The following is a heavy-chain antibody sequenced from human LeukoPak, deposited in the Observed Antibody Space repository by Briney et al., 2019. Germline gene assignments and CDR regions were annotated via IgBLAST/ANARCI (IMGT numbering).Heavy chain of an antibody. Sequence: GGSLRLSCAASGFTFPSYAMRWVRQAPGRGLEWVSVISGSGDSTYYADSVKGRFTISRDNSKNTLYVQMSSLRAEDTATYYCATGDGSGTNYFYYYGMDVWGQGTRVTVSS. CDR2: ISGSGDST. CDR3: ATGDGSGTNYFYYYGMDV. D-gene: IGHD3-10*01. V-gene: IGHV3-23*01. CDR1: GFTFPSYA. J-gene: IGHJ6*02.